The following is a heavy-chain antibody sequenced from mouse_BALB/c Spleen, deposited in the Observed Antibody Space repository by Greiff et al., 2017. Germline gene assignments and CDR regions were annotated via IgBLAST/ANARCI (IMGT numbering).Heavy chain of an antibody. CDR2: IRLKSNNYAT. V-gene: IGHV6-6*02. Sequence: EVKLVESGGGLVQPGGSMKLSCVASGFTFSNYWMNWVRRSPEKGLEWVAEIRLKSNNYATHYAESVKGRFTISRDDSKSSVYLQMNNLRAEDTGIYYCTRYYGSSPAWFAYWGQGTLVTVSA. CDR3: TRYYGSSPAWFAY. D-gene: IGHD1-1*01. J-gene: IGHJ3*01. CDR1: GFTFSNYW.